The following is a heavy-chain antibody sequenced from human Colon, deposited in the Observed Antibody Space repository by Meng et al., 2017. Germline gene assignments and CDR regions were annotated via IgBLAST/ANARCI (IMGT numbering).Heavy chain of an antibody. CDR3: ARVGAVTTILDY. J-gene: IGHJ4*02. CDR1: GFTFSSYS. Sequence: GESLKISCAASGFTFSSYSMNWVRQAPGKGLEWVSSISSSSSYIYYADSVKGRFTISRDIAKNSLYLQMNSLRAEDTAVYYCARVGAVTTILDYWGQGTLVTVSS. D-gene: IGHD4-17*01. V-gene: IGHV3-21*01. CDR2: ISSSSSYI.